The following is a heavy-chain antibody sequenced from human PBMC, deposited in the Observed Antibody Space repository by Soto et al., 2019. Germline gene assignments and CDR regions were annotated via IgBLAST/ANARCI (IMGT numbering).Heavy chain of an antibody. D-gene: IGHD3-22*01. J-gene: IGHJ4*02. Sequence: GGSLRLSCAACGFTFSDYYMSWIRQAPGKGLEWVSYISSSGSTIYYADSVKGRFTISRDNAKNSLYLQMNSLRAEDTAVYYCARDGLDYYDSSGYYDYWGQGTLVTVSS. V-gene: IGHV3-11*01. CDR3: ARDGLDYYDSSGYYDY. CDR1: GFTFSDYY. CDR2: ISSSGSTI.